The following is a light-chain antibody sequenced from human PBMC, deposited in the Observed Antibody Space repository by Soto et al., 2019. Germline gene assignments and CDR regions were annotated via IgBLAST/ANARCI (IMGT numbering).Light chain of an antibody. J-gene: IGKJ2*01. V-gene: IGKV3-20*01. Sequence: EIVLTQSPGTLSLSPGERATLSCRASQSVSSSYLAWYQQKPGQAPRRLIYGASSRANAIPDRFSGSGSGTDFTLTISILEREDFAVYYRQQYGSCVYTLGQGTKLEIK. CDR2: GAS. CDR1: QSVSSSY. CDR3: QQYGSCVYT.